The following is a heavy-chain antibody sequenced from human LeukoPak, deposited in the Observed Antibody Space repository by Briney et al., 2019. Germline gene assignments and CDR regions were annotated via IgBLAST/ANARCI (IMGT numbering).Heavy chain of an antibody. D-gene: IGHD1-26*01. CDR1: GGSISSSTYH. Sequence: PSETLSLTCSVSGGSISSSTYHWAWIRQPPGKGLEWIGSIHYSGSTYYNPSLKSRVTISVDTSKNQFSLNLSSVTTADTAVYYCARADSGSYLEFDYWGQGTLVTVPS. CDR2: IHYSGST. CDR3: ARADSGSYLEFDY. J-gene: IGHJ4*02. V-gene: IGHV4-39*01.